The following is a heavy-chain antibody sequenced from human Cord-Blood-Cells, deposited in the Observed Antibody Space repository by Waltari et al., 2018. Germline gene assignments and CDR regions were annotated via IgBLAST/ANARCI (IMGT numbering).Heavy chain of an antibody. J-gene: IGHJ3*02. CDR1: GGSISSSSYY. CDR2: IYYSGST. D-gene: IGHD2-2*01. V-gene: IGHV4-39*01. CDR3: ARRGRYCSSTSCYEYAFDI. Sequence: QLQLQESGPGLVKPSETLSLTCTVSGGSISSSSYYWGWIRQPPGQGLEWIGSIYYSGSTYYNPSLKSRVTISVDTSKNQFSLKLSSVTAADTAVYYCARRGRYCSSTSCYEYAFDIWGQGTMVTVSS.